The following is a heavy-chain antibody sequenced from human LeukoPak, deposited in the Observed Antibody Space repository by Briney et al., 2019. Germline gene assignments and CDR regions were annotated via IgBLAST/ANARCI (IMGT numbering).Heavy chain of an antibody. CDR3: AREGVGATHRANAFDI. J-gene: IGHJ3*02. CDR2: TYYRSKWYN. V-gene: IGHV6-1*01. CDR1: GDSVSSNSAA. Sequence: SQTLSLTCAISGDSVSSNSAAWNWIRQSPSRGLEWLGRTYYRSKWYNDYAVSVKSRITINPDTSKNQFSLQLDSVTPEDTAVYYCAREGVGATHRANAFDIWGQGTMVTVSS. D-gene: IGHD1-26*01.